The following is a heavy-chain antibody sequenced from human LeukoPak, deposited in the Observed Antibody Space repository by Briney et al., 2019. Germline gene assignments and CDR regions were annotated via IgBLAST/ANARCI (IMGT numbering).Heavy chain of an antibody. CDR2: ISGNGVST. CDR1: GFTFSNYA. D-gene: IGHD6-13*01. Sequence: PGGSLRLSCVVSGFTFSNYAMNWVRQAPGKGLEWVSGISGNGVSTYYADSVKGRFSISRGNSKNTPYLQMNSLRAEDTAVYYCAKRVHTSSWYAAFDHWGQGTLVTVSS. J-gene: IGHJ4*02. V-gene: IGHV3-23*01. CDR3: AKRVHTSSWYAAFDH.